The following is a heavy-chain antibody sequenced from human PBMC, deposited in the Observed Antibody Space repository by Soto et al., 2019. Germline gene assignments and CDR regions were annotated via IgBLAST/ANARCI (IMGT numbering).Heavy chain of an antibody. Sequence: EVQLLESGGGLVQPGGSLRLSCAASGFTFSSYAMSWVRQAPGKGLEWVSAISGSGGSTYYADSVKGRFTISRDNSKNTLYLQMNSLRAEDTAVYYCAKIRAYYYGSGSYYKINNWFDPWGQGTLVTVSS. CDR3: AKIRAYYYGSGSYYKINNWFDP. CDR2: ISGSGGST. V-gene: IGHV3-23*01. J-gene: IGHJ5*02. CDR1: GFTFSSYA. D-gene: IGHD3-10*01.